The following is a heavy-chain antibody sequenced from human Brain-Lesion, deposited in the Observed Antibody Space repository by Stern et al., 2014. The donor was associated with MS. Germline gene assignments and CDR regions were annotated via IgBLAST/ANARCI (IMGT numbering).Heavy chain of an antibody. D-gene: IGHD6-13*01. CDR2: SDHSGST. Sequence: QLQLQESGPGLVKPSGTLSLTCAVSGGSISSSNWWSWVRQSPGKGLEWIGESDHSGSTIYNPSLQSRVTVSVDKSKNRFSLNLRSVPAADTAVYFCARFPASRPHVFDSWGQGTLVTVSS. CDR3: ARFPASRPHVFDS. V-gene: IGHV4-4*02. J-gene: IGHJ4*02. CDR1: GGSISSSNW.